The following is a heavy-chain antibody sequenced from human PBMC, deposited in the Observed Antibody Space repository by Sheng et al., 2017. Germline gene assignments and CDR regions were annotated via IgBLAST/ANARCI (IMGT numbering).Heavy chain of an antibody. D-gene: IGHD3-3*01. Sequence: QVQLVESGGGVVQPGRSLRLSCAASGFTFSSYGMHWVRQAPGKGLEWVAVIWYDGSNKYYADSVKGRFTISRDNSKNTLYLQMNSLRAEDTAVYYCARDKAYYDFPDPYYYMDVWGQGTTVTVSS. V-gene: IGHV3-33*01. J-gene: IGHJ6*03. CDR1: GFTFSSYG. CDR3: ARDKAYYDFPDPYYYMDV. CDR2: IWYDGSNK.